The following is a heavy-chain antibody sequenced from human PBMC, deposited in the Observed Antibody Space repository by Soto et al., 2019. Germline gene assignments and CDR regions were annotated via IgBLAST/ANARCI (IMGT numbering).Heavy chain of an antibody. CDR1: GFTFSSYA. CDR2: ISFDGNNQ. D-gene: IGHD3-10*01. Sequence: GGSLRISCATSGFTFSSYAMHLVRQAPGKGLQWVAIISFDGNNQYYEESVKGRFTISRDNSKNTLYLQMNSLRAEDTAVFYCATDHSAGTLKGYYYYGMDVWGQGTTVTVSS. V-gene: IGHV3-30*04. CDR3: ATDHSAGTLKGYYYYGMDV. J-gene: IGHJ6*02.